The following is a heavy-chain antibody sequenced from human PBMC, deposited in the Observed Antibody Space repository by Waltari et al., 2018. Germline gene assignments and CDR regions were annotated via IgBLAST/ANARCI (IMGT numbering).Heavy chain of an antibody. V-gene: IGHV4-34*02. CDR2: INNGGSP. J-gene: IGHJ5*02. Sequence: QVQLQQWGARLLKPSETLSLTCGVHGGSFSGCYWTWIRQSPGRGLEWIAEINNGGSPSYNSYGASRVTITVDPYKNKFSLDLTPVTAADTAVSDCARGWRRGYRSINWFDPWGQGSLVTVSS. D-gene: IGHD5-12*01. CDR3: ARGWRRGYRSINWFDP. CDR1: GGSFSGCY.